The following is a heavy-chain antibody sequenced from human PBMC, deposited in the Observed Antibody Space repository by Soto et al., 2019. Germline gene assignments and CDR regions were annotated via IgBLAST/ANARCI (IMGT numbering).Heavy chain of an antibody. D-gene: IGHD3-22*01. Sequence: QVQLQESGPGLVKPSETLSLTCTVSGGSISSYYWSWIRQPPGKGLEWIGYIYYSGSTNYNPSLKSRVTISVDTSKNQFSLKLSSVTAADTAVYYCASGCYDSSGRSFDYWGQGTLVTVSS. V-gene: IGHV4-59*01. CDR3: ASGCYDSSGRSFDY. CDR2: IYYSGST. CDR1: GGSISSYY. J-gene: IGHJ4*02.